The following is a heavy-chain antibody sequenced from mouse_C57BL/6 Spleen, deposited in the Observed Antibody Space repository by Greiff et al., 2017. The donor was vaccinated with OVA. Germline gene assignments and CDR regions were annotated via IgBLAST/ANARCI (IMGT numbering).Heavy chain of an antibody. CDR3: ARDRYMDY. V-gene: IGHV5-4*01. Sequence: EVKVEESGGGLVKPGGSLKLSCAASGFTFSSYAMSWVRQTPEKRLEWVATLSDGGSYTYYPDNVKGRFTISRDNAKNNLYLQMSHLKSEDTAMYYCARDRYMDYWGQGTSVTVSS. CDR1: GFTFSSYA. CDR2: LSDGGSYT. J-gene: IGHJ4*01.